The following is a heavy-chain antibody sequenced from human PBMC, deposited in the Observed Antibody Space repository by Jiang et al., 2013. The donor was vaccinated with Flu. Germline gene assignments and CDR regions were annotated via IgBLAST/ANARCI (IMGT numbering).Heavy chain of an antibody. CDR1: GFTFSSYA. CDR2: ISYDGSNK. CDR3: ARVGDRYSYGYRGYFDY. D-gene: IGHD5-18*01. J-gene: IGHJ4*02. V-gene: IGHV3-30-3*01. Sequence: GVVQPGRSLRLSCAASGFTFSSYAMHWVRQAPGKGLEWVAVISYDGSNKYYADSVKGRFTISRDNSKNTLYLQMNSLRAEDTAVYYCARVGDRYSYGYRGYFDYWGQGTLVTVSS.